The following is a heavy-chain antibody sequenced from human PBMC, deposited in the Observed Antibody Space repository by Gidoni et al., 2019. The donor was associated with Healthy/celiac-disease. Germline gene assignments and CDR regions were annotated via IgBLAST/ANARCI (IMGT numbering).Heavy chain of an antibody. J-gene: IGHJ4*02. CDR1: GFTFSSYG. Sequence: QVQLVESGGGVVQPGRSLRLSCAASGFTFSSYGMHWVRQAPGKGLEWVAVIWYDGSNKYYADSVKGRFTISRDNSKNTLYLQMNSLRAEDTAVYYCARGGDEADFDYWGQGTLVTVSS. V-gene: IGHV3-33*01. CDR2: IWYDGSNK. CDR3: ARGGDEADFDY.